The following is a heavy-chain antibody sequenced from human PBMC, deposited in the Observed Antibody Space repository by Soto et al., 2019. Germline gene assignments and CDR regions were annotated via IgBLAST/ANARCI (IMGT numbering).Heavy chain of an antibody. J-gene: IGHJ6*02. D-gene: IGHD3-10*01. V-gene: IGHV1-69*01. CDR3: ARDVRITMVRGVYNYYYYGMDV. Sequence: QVQLVQSGAEVKKPGSSVKVSCKASGGTFSSYAISWVRQAPGQGLEWMGGIIPIFGTANYAQKFQGRVTITADESTSTAYMELSSLRSEDTAVYYCARDVRITMVRGVYNYYYYGMDVWGQGTTVTVSS. CDR1: GGTFSSYA. CDR2: IIPIFGTA.